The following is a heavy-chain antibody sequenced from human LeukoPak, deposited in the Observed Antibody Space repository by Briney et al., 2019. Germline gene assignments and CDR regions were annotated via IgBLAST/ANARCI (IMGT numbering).Heavy chain of an antibody. CDR2: ISGRGGST. V-gene: IGHV3-23*01. D-gene: IGHD3-22*01. CDR1: GFTFSSDA. CDR3: AKGVYYYDSSDYYYTYYFDY. J-gene: IGHJ4*02. Sequence: GGSLRLSCAASGFTFSSDAMSWVRQAPGKGLELVSGISGRGGSTYYADSVKGRFTISRDNSKNTLYLQKNSLRAEDTAVYYCAKGVYYYDSSDYYYTYYFDYWGQGTLVTVSS.